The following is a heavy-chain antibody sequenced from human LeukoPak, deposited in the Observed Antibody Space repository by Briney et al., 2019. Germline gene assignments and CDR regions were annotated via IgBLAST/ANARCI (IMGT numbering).Heavy chain of an antibody. V-gene: IGHV4-34*01. CDR2: INHSGST. CDR3: VRPQYSSGWYNFDY. CDR1: GGSFSGYY. Sequence: SETLSLTCAVYGGSFSGYYWSWIRQPPGKGLEWIGEINHSGSTNYNPSLKSRVTISVDTSKNQFSLKLSSVTAADTAVYYCVRPQYSSGWYNFDYWGQGTLVTVSS. D-gene: IGHD6-19*01. J-gene: IGHJ4*02.